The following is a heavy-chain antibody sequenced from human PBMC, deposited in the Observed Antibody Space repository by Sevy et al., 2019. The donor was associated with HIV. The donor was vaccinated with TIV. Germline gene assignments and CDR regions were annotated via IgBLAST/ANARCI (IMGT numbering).Heavy chain of an antibody. Sequence: GRSLRLSCAASGFTFSSYAMHWVRQAPGKGLEWVAVISYDGSNKYYADSVKGRFTISRDNSKNTLYLQMNSLRAEDRVVYYGARDGGHQDIVVVVAAANYWFDPWGQGTLVTVSS. CDR3: ARDGGHQDIVVVVAAANYWFDP. CDR1: GFTFSSYA. CDR2: ISYDGSNK. V-gene: IGHV3-30-3*01. J-gene: IGHJ5*02. D-gene: IGHD2-15*01.